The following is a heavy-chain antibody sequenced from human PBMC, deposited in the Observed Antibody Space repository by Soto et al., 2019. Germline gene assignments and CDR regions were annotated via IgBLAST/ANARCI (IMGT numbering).Heavy chain of an antibody. Sequence: PSETLSLTCAVYGGSFSGYYWSWIRQPPGKGLEWIGEINHSGSTNYNPSLKCRVTISVDTSKNQFSLKLSSVTAADTAVYYCARGRYDFWSGYYMGGDWFDPWGQGTLVTVSS. V-gene: IGHV4-34*01. D-gene: IGHD3-3*01. J-gene: IGHJ5*02. CDR3: ARGRYDFWSGYYMGGDWFDP. CDR1: GGSFSGYY. CDR2: INHSGST.